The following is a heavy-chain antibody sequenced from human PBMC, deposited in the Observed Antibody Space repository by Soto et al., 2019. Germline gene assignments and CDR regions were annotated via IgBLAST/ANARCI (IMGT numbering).Heavy chain of an antibody. V-gene: IGHV5-10-1*01. Sequence: GESLKISCKGSGYNFASHWISWVRQMPGKGLEWMGRIDPSGSYTNYSPSFQGHVAISADASINSAYLQWSSLKASDTAMHFCTREEYNWNWFDPWGQGTLVTVSS. CDR1: GYNFASHW. CDR3: TREEYNWNWFDP. J-gene: IGHJ5*01. CDR2: IDPSGSYT. D-gene: IGHD1-1*01.